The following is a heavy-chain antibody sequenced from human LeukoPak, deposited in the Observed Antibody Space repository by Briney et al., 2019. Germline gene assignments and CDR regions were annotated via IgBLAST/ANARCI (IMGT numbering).Heavy chain of an antibody. CDR2: ISAYNGNT. CDR3: ARTDYYDSSGYYPSAYYYYGMDV. J-gene: IGHJ6*02. CDR1: GYTFTSYG. V-gene: IGHV1-18*01. D-gene: IGHD3-22*01. Sequence: ASVKVSCKVSGYTFTSYGISWVRQAPGQGLEWMGWISAYNGNTNYAQKLQGRVTMTTDTSTSTAYMELRSLRSDDTAVYYCARTDYYDSSGYYPSAYYYYGMDVWGQGTTVTVSS.